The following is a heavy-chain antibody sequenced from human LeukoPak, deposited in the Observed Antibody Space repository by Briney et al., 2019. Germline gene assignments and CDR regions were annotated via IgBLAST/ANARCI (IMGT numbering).Heavy chain of an antibody. Sequence: PSETLSLTCAVYGGSFSGYYWSWIRQPPGKGLEWIGEINHSGSTNYNPSLKSRVTISLDTSKNQLSLRLYSVTAADTAVYYCARAFDYGDYTGAFDIWGPGTMVTVSS. CDR3: ARAFDYGDYTGAFDI. J-gene: IGHJ3*02. V-gene: IGHV4-34*01. CDR2: INHSGST. D-gene: IGHD4-17*01. CDR1: GGSFSGYY.